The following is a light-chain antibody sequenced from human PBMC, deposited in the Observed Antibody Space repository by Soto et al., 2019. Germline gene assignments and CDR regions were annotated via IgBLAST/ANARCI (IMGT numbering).Light chain of an antibody. CDR1: SSDVGCYNY. V-gene: IGLV2-14*01. Sequence: QSALTQPASVSGSPGQSITISCTGTSSDVGCYNYVSWYQQHPGKAPKLMIYEVSNRPSGVSNRFSGSKSDNTASLTVSWLEAEDEADYYCTSYTSNSTPLFGGGTKLTVL. J-gene: IGLJ2*01. CDR2: EVS. CDR3: TSYTSNSTPL.